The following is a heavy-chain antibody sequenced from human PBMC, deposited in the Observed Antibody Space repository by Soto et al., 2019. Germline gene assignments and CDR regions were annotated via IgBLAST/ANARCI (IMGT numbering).Heavy chain of an antibody. Sequence: ASVKVSCKASGYTFTSYGISWVRQAPGQGLEWMGWISAYNGNTNYAQKLQGRVTMTTDTSTSTAYMELRSLRSDDTAVYYCGRWGGYYDSSPPRALYGMDVWGQGTTVTVSS. V-gene: IGHV1-18*01. CDR2: ISAYNGNT. CDR1: GYTFTSYG. D-gene: IGHD3-22*01. CDR3: GRWGGYYDSSPPRALYGMDV. J-gene: IGHJ6*02.